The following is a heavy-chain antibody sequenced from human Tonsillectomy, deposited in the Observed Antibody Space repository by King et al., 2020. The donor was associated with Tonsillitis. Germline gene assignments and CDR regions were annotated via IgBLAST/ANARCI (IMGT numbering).Heavy chain of an antibody. D-gene: IGHD3-10*01. J-gene: IGHJ4*02. V-gene: IGHV3-30*18. CDR2: ISYDASNK. Sequence: QLVQSGGGVVQPGRSLRLSCAASGFTFSNYGMHWVRQAPGKGLEWVTVISYDASNKYYADSVKGRFTISRDNSKNTLYLQMNSLRAEATAVYYCAKWLAPSCFDYWGQGTLVTVSS. CDR1: GFTFSNYG. CDR3: AKWLAPSCFDY.